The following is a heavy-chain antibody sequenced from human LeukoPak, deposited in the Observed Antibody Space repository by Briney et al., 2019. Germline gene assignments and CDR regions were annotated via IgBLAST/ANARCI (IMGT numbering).Heavy chain of an antibody. J-gene: IGHJ4*02. CDR1: GFTFNAFG. CDR2: IGTTSGAI. CDR3: ASLLSGSNQINDY. D-gene: IGHD1-26*01. V-gene: IGHV3-48*01. Sequence: PGGSLRLSCAASGFTFNAFGMNWVRQAPGKGLEWVSYIGTTSGAIYYADSVKGRFTISRDSAKNSLYLQMNSLRAEDTAVYYCASLLSGSNQINDYWGQGTLVTVSS.